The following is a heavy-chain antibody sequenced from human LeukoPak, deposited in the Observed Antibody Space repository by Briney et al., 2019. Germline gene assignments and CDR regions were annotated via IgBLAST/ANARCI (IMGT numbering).Heavy chain of an antibody. V-gene: IGHV4-34*01. Sequence: SETLSLTCAVYGGSFSDSSRSWIRQSPGRGLEWVGELTHSGTTNYNPSLKSRVTISVDTSRNHFSLKLTSVAAADTAVYWCARGILGYEYVSIAPGGQGTLVTVS. D-gene: IGHD3-16*01. J-gene: IGHJ5*02. CDR1: GGSFSDSS. CDR3: ARGILGYEYVSIAP. CDR2: LTHSGTT.